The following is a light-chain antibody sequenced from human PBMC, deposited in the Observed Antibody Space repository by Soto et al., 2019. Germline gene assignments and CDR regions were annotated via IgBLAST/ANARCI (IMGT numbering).Light chain of an antibody. CDR1: QSVSSIY. CDR3: QKYGSARWT. V-gene: IGKV3-20*01. J-gene: IGKJ1*01. Sequence: EIVLTQSPGTLSLSPGERATLSCRASQSVSSIYLAWYQQKPGQPPRLLIYGASSRATGIPDRFSGSGSGTDFTLTISRLEPEDFAVYYCQKYGSARWTFGQGTKVEI. CDR2: GAS.